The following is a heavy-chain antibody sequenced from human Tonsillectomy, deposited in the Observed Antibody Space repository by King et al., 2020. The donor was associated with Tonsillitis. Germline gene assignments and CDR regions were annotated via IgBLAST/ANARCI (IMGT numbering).Heavy chain of an antibody. CDR3: AKGHLHDYVWGPDI. Sequence: VQLVESGGGVVQPGRSLRISCAASRFTFSSYGMHWVRQAPGKGLEWVALISYDGNNKYYADSVKGRFTISRDNSKKTLYLQMNSLRAEDTAVYYCAKGHLHDYVWGPDIWGQGTMVTVSS. CDR2: ISYDGNNK. J-gene: IGHJ3*02. D-gene: IGHD3-16*01. V-gene: IGHV3-30*18. CDR1: RFTFSSYG.